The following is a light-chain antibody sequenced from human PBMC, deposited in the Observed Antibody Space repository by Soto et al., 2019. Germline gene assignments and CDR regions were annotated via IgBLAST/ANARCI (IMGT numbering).Light chain of an antibody. CDR3: QQSYGTPWT. CDR2: GAS. J-gene: IGKJ1*01. CDR1: QSITTY. V-gene: IGKV1-39*01. Sequence: DIQMTQSPPSLSASVGDRVTVTCRASQSITTYLNWYQQKPGRAPKLLIYGASSLQSGVPSRFSCSGSGTDFTLTITSLQPEDFATYICQQSYGTPWTFGQGTKVEIK.